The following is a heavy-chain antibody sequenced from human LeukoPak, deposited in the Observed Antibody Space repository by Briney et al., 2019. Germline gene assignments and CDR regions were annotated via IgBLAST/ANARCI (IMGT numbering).Heavy chain of an antibody. D-gene: IGHD3-3*01. CDR2: ISGSGGST. J-gene: IGHJ1*01. CDR3: AKDLPKITIFGACQL. CDR1: GFTFSSYV. Sequence: GGSLRLSCAASGFTFSSYVMSWVRQAPGKGLEWVSGISGSGGSTYYADSVKGRFTISRDNSKNTLYLQMNSLRAEDTAVYYCAKDLPKITIFGACQLWGQGTLVSVSS. V-gene: IGHV3-23*01.